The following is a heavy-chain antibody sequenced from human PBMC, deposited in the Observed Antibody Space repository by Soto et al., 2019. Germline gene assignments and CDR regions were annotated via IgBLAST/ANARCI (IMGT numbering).Heavy chain of an antibody. Sequence: PGESLKISCKGSGYSFTSYWIGWVRQMPGKGLEWMGIIYPGDSDTRYSPSFQGQVTISADKSISTAYLQWSSLKASDTAMYYCARHPYYDFWSGYSGGLDYWGQGTLVTVSS. D-gene: IGHD3-3*01. CDR3: ARHPYYDFWSGYSGGLDY. V-gene: IGHV5-51*01. J-gene: IGHJ4*02. CDR1: GYSFTSYW. CDR2: IYPGDSDT.